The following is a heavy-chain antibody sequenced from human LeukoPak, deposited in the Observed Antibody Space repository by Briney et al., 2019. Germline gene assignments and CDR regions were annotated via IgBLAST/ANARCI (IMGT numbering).Heavy chain of an antibody. V-gene: IGHV4-34*01. CDR2: IWYSGFT. Sequence: SSETLSLTCAVYGGSFSGYYWSWIRLPPGKGLEWIGYIWYSGFTYYNPSLKSRVTISVDTSKDQFFLKLSSVTAADTAMYYCARVRDWFDPWGQGTLVTVSS. D-gene: IGHD4/OR15-4a*01. CDR1: GGSFSGYY. CDR3: ARVRDWFDP. J-gene: IGHJ5*02.